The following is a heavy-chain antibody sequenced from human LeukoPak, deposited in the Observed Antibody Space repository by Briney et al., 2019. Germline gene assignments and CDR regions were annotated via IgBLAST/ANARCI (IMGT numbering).Heavy chain of an antibody. CDR1: GFTFSNYW. Sequence: GGSLRLSCAASGFTFSNYWMHWVRQAPGKGLVWVSRINRDGGSTSYADSVKGRFTISRDNTKNTLYLQMNSLRAEDTAVYYCARDYYDSSGYEVLYHFDYWGQGTLVTVSS. CDR2: INRDGGST. J-gene: IGHJ4*02. V-gene: IGHV3-74*01. CDR3: ARDYYDSSGYEVLYHFDY. D-gene: IGHD3-22*01.